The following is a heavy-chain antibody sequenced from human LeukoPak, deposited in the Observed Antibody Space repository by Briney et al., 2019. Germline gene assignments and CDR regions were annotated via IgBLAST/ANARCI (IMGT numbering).Heavy chain of an antibody. CDR1: GFTFSSYA. CDR3: AKDPPEQLVEGWFDP. D-gene: IGHD6-13*01. J-gene: IGHJ5*02. CDR2: ISGSGGST. V-gene: IGHV3-23*01. Sequence: PGGSLRLSCAASGFTFSSYAMSWVRQAPGKGLEWVSAISGSGGSTYYADSVKGRFTTSRDNSKNTLYLQMNSLRAEDTAVYYCAKDPPEQLVEGWFDPWGQGTLVTVSS.